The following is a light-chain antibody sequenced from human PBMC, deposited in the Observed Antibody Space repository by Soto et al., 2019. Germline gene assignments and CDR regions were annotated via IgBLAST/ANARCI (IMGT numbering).Light chain of an antibody. CDR2: KVS. V-gene: IGLV2-14*01. Sequence: QSALPQPASVSGAPGQSITISCTGTSSDVGGYNYVSWYQQYPGRDPKLLMYKVSNRPSRISNRFSGSKSVNTASLTSSGLQAEDEADYFCTSPTPGSLYVFGSGTKLTVL. J-gene: IGLJ1*01. CDR1: SSDVGGYNY. CDR3: TSPTPGSLYV.